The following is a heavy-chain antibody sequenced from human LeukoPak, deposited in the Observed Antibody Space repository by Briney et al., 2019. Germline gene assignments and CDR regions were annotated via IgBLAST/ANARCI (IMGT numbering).Heavy chain of an antibody. D-gene: IGHD3-16*01. V-gene: IGHV5-51*01. CDR1: GYSFSTSW. CDR2: IYIGDSDP. J-gene: IGHJ2*01. CDR3: AKVKSFGYWFFDL. Sequence: GESLKISCQGSGYSFSTSWIAWARQAPGKGLEWVGSIYIGDSDPRYSPSFQGHVTMSADKSVNTASLQWNSLQGSDTGIYYCAKVKSFGYWFFDLWGRGTLVAVSS.